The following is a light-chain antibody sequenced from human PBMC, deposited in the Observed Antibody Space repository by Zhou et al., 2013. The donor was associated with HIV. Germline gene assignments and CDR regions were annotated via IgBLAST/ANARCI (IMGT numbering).Light chain of an antibody. CDR1: QGINSA. J-gene: IGKJ4*01. Sequence: AIQLTQSPSSLSASVGDRVTITCRARQGINSALAWYQQKPGEPPKLLIYDASSLESGVPSRFSGSGSGTDFTLTISSLQPEDFATYYCQQSYSTPLTFGGGTEGGGSN. V-gene: IGKV1-13*02. CDR3: QQSYSTPLT. CDR2: DAS.